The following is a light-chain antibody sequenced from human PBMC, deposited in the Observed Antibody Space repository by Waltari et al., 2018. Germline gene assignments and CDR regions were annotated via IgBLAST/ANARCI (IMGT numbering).Light chain of an antibody. CDR1: QSVRSY. CDR2: DTS. V-gene: IGKV3-11*01. J-gene: IGKJ4*01. CDR3: QQRHNWPLT. Sequence: EIVLTQSPATLSLSPGERATLSCRASQSVRSYLAWYQQKPGQAPRLLIYDTSTRASGIPARFSGSGSGTDFSLSISSLEPEDFAVYYCQQRHNWPLTFGGGTKVEIK.